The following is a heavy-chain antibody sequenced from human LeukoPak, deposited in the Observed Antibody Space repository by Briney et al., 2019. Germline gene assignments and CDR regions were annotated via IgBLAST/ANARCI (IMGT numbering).Heavy chain of an antibody. CDR1: GGSISSYY. CDR3: ASGPAVVIDYFVY. CDR2: IYYSGSN. J-gene: IGHJ4*02. D-gene: IGHD6-19*01. V-gene: IGHV4-59*08. Sequence: SETLSLTCTVSGGSISSYYWSWIRQPPGKGLEWIGYIYYSGSNNYNPSRKSRVTISEDTSKNQSSLKLSSVTAAVTAVYYCASGPAVVIDYFVYWGEGTLVTVSS.